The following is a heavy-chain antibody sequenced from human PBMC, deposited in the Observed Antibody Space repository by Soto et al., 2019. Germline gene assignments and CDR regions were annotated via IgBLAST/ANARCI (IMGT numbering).Heavy chain of an antibody. J-gene: IGHJ4*02. D-gene: IGHD3-3*01. CDR2: MKPDGSEK. CDR1: GFTFSSYW. CDR3: ARDDGARSVDY. Sequence: PGGSLRLSCAASGFTFSSYWMSWVRQATGKGLEWVANMKPDGSEKDYVDSVEGRFTISRDNAKNSLYLQMNSLRAEDTAVYYCARDDGARSVDYWGQGTLVTVSS. V-gene: IGHV3-7*05.